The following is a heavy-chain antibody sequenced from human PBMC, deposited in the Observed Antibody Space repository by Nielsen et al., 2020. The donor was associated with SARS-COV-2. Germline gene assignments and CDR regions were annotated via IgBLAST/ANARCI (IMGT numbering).Heavy chain of an antibody. J-gene: IGHJ5*02. V-gene: IGHV1-2*04. CDR3: ARDPYNSGWFDP. Sequence: ASVKVSCKASGYTFTGYYMHWVRQAPGQGLEWMGWINPNSGGTNYAQKFQGWVTMTRDTSISTAYMELSRLRSEDTAVYFCARDPYNSGWFDPWGQGTLVTVSS. CDR2: INPNSGGT. D-gene: IGHD6-19*01. CDR1: GYTFTGYY.